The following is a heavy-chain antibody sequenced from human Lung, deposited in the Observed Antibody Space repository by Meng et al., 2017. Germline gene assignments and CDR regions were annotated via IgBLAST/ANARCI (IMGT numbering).Heavy chain of an antibody. CDR2: INHSGST. CDR1: GGSFSDYY. D-gene: IGHD4-11*01. J-gene: IGHJ4*02. CDR3: ARGPTTVAHDFDY. V-gene: IGHV4-34*01. Sequence: QVQLQQWGAVLLQPSETLSLTCVASGGSFSDYYWSWIRQPPGKGLEWIGEINHSGSTNYNPSLESRATISVDTSQNNLSLKLSSVTAADSAVYYCARGPTTVAHDFDYWGQGTLVTVSS.